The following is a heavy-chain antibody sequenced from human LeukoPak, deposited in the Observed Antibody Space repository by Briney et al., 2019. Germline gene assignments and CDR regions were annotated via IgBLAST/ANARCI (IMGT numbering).Heavy chain of an antibody. V-gene: IGHV3-30*02. Sequence: GGSLRLSCAASGFTFSSYGMHWVRQAPGKGLEWVAFIRYDGSNKYYADSVKGRFTISRDNSKNTLYLQMNSLRAEDTAVYYCAKDYVCRGGSCYSSVGLRRGENWCHLWEQETVDRVS. CDR3: AKDYVCRGGSCYSSVGLRRGENWCHL. D-gene: IGHD2-15*01. CDR1: GFTFSSYG. CDR2: IRYDGSNK. J-gene: IGHJ5*02.